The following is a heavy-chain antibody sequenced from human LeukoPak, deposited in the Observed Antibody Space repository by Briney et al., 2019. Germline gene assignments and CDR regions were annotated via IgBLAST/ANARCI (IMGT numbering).Heavy chain of an antibody. J-gene: IGHJ3*02. Sequence: INHSGSTNYTPSLKSRVTISVDTSKNQFSLKLSSVTAADTAVYYCAGRYYDYGDYDAFDIWGQGTMVTVSS. CDR2: INHSGST. CDR3: AGRYYDYGDYDAFDI. D-gene: IGHD4-17*01. V-gene: IGHV4-34*01.